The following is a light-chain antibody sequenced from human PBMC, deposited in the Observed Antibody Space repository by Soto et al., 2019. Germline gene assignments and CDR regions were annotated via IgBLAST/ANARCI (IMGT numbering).Light chain of an antibody. CDR3: LQYDSSRT. CDR2: GTS. J-gene: IGKJ1*01. Sequence: EIVLTQSPGTLSLSPGQRVTLSCRASQSVMNRFLAWCQQKTGQAPRLLIYGTSIRAAGIPERFSGSGSGTDFTLTISRLEPEDFAVYYCLQYDSSRTFGQGTKVDMK. CDR1: QSVMNRF. V-gene: IGKV3-20*01.